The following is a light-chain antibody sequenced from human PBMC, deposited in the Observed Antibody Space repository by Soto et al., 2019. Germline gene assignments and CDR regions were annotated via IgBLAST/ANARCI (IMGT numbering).Light chain of an antibody. CDR1: QSISSW. CDR3: QQYNSYPLT. V-gene: IGKV1-5*01. Sequence: DIQMTQSPSTLSASVGDRVTITCRASQSISSWLAWYQQKPGKAPKLLIYDASSFESGVPSRFSGSGSETEFTLTISSLQPDDFATYYCQQYNSYPLTFGHGTKVDIK. CDR2: DAS. J-gene: IGKJ1*01.